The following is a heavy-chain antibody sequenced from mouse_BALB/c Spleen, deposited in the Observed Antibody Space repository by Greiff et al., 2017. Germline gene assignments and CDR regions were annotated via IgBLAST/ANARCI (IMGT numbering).Heavy chain of an antibody. CDR3: ARRFYYGYDWYFDV. V-gene: IGHV5-6-5*01. Sequence: EVKLVESGGGLVKPGGSLKLSCAASGFTFSSYAMSWVRQTPEKRLEWVASISSGGSTYYPDSVKGRFTISRDNARNILYLQMSSLRSEDTAMYYCARRFYYGYDWYFDVWGAGTTVTVSS. CDR2: ISSGGST. CDR1: GFTFSSYA. J-gene: IGHJ1*01. D-gene: IGHD1-2*01.